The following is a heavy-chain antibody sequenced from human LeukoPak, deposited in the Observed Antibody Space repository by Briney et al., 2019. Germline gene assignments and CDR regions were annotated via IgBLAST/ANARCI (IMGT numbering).Heavy chain of an antibody. CDR1: GFTFSSYE. D-gene: IGHD3-10*01. CDR2: ISSSGSTI. Sequence: GGSLRLSCAASGFTFSSYEMNWVGQAPGKGLEWVSYISSSGSTIYYADSVKGRFTISRDNAKNSLYLQMNSLRAEDTAVYYCASPLLWFGELTDYWGQGTLVTVSS. V-gene: IGHV3-48*03. J-gene: IGHJ4*02. CDR3: ASPLLWFGELTDY.